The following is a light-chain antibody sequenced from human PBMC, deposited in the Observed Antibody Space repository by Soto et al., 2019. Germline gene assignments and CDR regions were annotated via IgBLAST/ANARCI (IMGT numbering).Light chain of an antibody. J-gene: IGKJ5*01. CDR2: AAS. Sequence: DIQLTQSPSFLSASVGDRVTITCRASQGISSYLAWYQQKPGKAPKLLIYAASTLQSGVPSRFSGSGSGTEFTLTGRGLQPDDCATSDGQQLNRYPVTFGQGTRLESK. V-gene: IGKV1-9*01. CDR3: QQLNRYPVT. CDR1: QGISSY.